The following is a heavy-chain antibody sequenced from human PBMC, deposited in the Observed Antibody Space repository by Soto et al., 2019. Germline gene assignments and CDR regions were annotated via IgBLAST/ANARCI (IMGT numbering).Heavy chain of an antibody. J-gene: IGHJ4*02. D-gene: IGHD6-19*01. CDR1: GFTFSSYA. CDR2: ISGSGGST. CDR3: ARRSSGWYFDY. V-gene: IGHV3-23*01. Sequence: EVLLLESGGGLVQPGGSLRLSCAASGFTFSSYAMSWVRQARGKGLEWVSAISGSGGSTCYADSVKGRFTISRDNSKNTLYLQMNSLRAEDTAVYYCARRSSGWYFDYWGQGTLVTVSS.